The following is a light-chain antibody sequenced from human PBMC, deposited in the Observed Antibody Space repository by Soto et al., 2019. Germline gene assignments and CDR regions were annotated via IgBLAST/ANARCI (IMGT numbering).Light chain of an antibody. CDR2: KAS. CDR3: QQYNNYSEA. Sequence: DIQMTQSPSTLSASVGYRFTITCRASQSISSWLAWYQQKPGKAPKLLIYKASSLESGVPSRFSGSGSGTEFTLTISSLQPDDFATYYCQQYNNYSEAFGQGTKVDIK. V-gene: IGKV1-5*03. J-gene: IGKJ1*01. CDR1: QSISSW.